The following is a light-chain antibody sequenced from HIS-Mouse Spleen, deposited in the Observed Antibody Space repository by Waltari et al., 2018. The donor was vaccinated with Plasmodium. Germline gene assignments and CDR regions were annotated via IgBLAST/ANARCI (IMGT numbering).Light chain of an antibody. CDR3: QQYNNWSFT. V-gene: IGKV3-15*01. J-gene: IGKJ3*01. Sequence: EIVMTQSPATLSVSPGDRATLSCRPSQSVSSNLAWYQQKPGQAPRLLIYGASTRATGIPARFSGSGSGTEFTLTISSLQSEDFAVYYCQQYNNWSFTFGPGTKVDIK. CDR2: GAS. CDR1: QSVSSN.